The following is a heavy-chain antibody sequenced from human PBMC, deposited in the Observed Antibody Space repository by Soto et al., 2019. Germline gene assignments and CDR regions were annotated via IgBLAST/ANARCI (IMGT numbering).Heavy chain of an antibody. CDR1: GFTFSSYW. Sequence: EVQLVESGGGLVQPGGSLRLSCAASGFTFSSYWMTWARQAPGKGLEWVASMNRDGSEKRYGDSVEGRFTISRDNAKNSLFLQMNSLIPDGTAVYYCGRDAGRRFDYWGQGSLVTVSS. J-gene: IGHJ4*02. V-gene: IGHV3-7*01. CDR2: MNRDGSEK. CDR3: GRDAGRRFDY. D-gene: IGHD6-13*01.